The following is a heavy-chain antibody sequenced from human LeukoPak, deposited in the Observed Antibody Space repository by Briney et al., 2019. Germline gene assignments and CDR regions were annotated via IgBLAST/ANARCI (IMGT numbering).Heavy chain of an antibody. CDR1: GGSIRSSYYY. CDR3: ARVKLRKVDYPGAFDI. J-gene: IGHJ3*02. V-gene: IGHV4-39*07. CDR2: IYDSGST. D-gene: IGHD3-16*01. Sequence: SETLSLTCTVSGGSIRSSYYYWGWIRQPPGKGLEWIGSIYDSGSTYYNPSLKSRVTISVGTSKNQFSLKLSSVTAADTAVYYCARVKLRKVDYPGAFDIWGQGTMVTVSS.